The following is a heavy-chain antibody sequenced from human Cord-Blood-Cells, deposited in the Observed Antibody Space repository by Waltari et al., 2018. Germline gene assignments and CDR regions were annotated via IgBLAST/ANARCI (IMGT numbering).Heavy chain of an antibody. V-gene: IGHV4-34*01. CDR3: ARQDYYDRFSRDY. CDR2: INHSGST. J-gene: IGHJ4*02. CDR1: GGPFSGYY. D-gene: IGHD3-22*01. Sequence: QVQLQQWGAGLLKPSETLSLTCAVYGGPFSGYYWSWIRQPPGKGLEWIGEINHSGSTTDNPSLKSRVTISVDTSKNQFSLKLSSVTAADTAVYYCARQDYYDRFSRDYWGQGTLVTVSS.